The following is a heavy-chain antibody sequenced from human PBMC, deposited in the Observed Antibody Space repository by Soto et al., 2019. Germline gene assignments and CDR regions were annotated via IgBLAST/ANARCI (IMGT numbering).Heavy chain of an antibody. Sequence: EMQLGESGRVLVQPGGSLRLSCAASGLTFSSYSMNWFRQSPGKELGWVLYISRSSSTIYYAVSVKGLLTISRDNAKNSLYLHMTSLRADDTAVYYCARDYYDSIGYHGIYYWGRGTLVTVSS. V-gene: IGHV3-48*01. CDR3: ARDYYDSIGYHGIYY. J-gene: IGHJ4*01. CDR2: ISRSSSTI. CDR1: GLTFSSYS. D-gene: IGHD3-22*01.